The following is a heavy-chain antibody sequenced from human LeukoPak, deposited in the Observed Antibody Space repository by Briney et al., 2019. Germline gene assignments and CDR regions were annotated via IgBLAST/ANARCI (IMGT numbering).Heavy chain of an antibody. CDR1: GGSISGYY. V-gene: IGHV4-4*07. CDR2: IYTSGST. J-gene: IGHJ5*02. CDR3: ASTIAVAGPNWFDP. Sequence: SETLSLTCTVSGGSISGYYWSWIRQPAGKGLEWIGRIYTSGSTNYNPSLKSRVTMSVDTSKNQFSLKLSSVTAADTAVYYCASTIAVAGPNWFDPWGQGTLVTVSS. D-gene: IGHD6-19*01.